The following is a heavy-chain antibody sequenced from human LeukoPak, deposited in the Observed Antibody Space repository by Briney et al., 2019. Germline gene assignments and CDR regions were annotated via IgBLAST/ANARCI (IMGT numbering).Heavy chain of an antibody. V-gene: IGHV1-69*05. D-gene: IGHD6-6*01. CDR3: ARVIEYSSSLGNY. J-gene: IGHJ4*02. CDR2: IIPIFGTA. Sequence: ASVKVSCKASGYTFTSYDINWVQQAPGQGLEWMGGIIPIFGTANYAQKFQGRVTITTDESTSTAYMELSSLRSEDTAVYYCARVIEYSSSLGNYWGQGTLVTVSS. CDR1: GYTFTSYD.